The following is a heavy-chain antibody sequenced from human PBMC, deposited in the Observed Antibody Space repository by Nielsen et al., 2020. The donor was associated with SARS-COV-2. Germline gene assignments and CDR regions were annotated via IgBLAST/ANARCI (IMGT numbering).Heavy chain of an antibody. J-gene: IGHJ3*02. CDR1: GYTLTELS. CDR3: ATDEGIVGAPGAFDI. Sequence: ASVKVSCKVSGYTLTELSMHWVRQAPGKGLEWMGGFDPEDGETIYAQKFQGRVTMTEDTSTDTAYMELSSLRSEDTAVYYCATDEGIVGAPGAFDIWGQGTMVTVSS. CDR2: FDPEDGET. V-gene: IGHV1-24*01. D-gene: IGHD1-26*01.